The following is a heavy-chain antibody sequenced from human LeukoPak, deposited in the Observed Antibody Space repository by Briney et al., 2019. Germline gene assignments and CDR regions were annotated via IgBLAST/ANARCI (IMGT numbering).Heavy chain of an antibody. CDR2: IYYSGST. CDR3: ARVGEYEPLPDY. J-gene: IGHJ4*02. D-gene: IGHD4-17*01. CDR1: GGSVSSGSYY. V-gene: IGHV4-61*01. Sequence: PSETLSLTCTVSGGSVSSGSYYWSWIRQPPGKGLEWIGYIYYSGSTNYNPSLMSRVTISVDTSKNQFSLKLSSVIAADTAVYYCARVGEYEPLPDYWGQGTLVTVSS.